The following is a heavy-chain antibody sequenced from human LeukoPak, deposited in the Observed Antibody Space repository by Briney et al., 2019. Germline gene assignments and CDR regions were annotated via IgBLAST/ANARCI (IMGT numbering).Heavy chain of an antibody. V-gene: IGHV3-23*01. CDR2: ISGSGGST. J-gene: IGHJ4*02. D-gene: IGHD3-22*01. CDR1: GFTFNNYA. Sequence: PGGSLRLSCAASGFTFNNYAMSWVRQAPGKGLEWVSAISGSGGSTYYADSVKGRFTISRDNSKNTLYLQMNSLRAEDTALYYCASLDYFDSNDYGDYWGQGTLVTVSS. CDR3: ASLDYFDSNDYGDY.